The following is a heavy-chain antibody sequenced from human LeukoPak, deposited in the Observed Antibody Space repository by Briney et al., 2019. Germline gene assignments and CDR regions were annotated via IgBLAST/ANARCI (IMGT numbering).Heavy chain of an antibody. CDR1: GVIISSYA. D-gene: IGHD2/OR15-2a*01. CDR3: AKDRVSPGFNWFDP. V-gene: IGHV3-23*01. CDR2: INGRGDNT. J-gene: IGHJ5*02. Sequence: PGGSLRLSCAASGVIISSYAMSWVRQAPGKGQEWVSAINGRGDNTYYADFVKGRFTISRDNSKSTVYLQMNSLRTEDTAVYYCAKDRVSPGFNWFDPWGQGTLVTVSS.